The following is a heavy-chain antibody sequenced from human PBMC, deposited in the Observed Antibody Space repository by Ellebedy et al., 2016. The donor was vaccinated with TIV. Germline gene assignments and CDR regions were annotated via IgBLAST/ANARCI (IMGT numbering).Heavy chain of an antibody. Sequence: SETLSLTCTVSGGSISSSSYYWGWIRQPPGKGLEWIGTVYYSGSTYYNPSLKSRVTISIDTSKSQFSLKLNSVTAADTAVYYCARVKDVDIVTTAPLTWFDPWGQGTLVTVSS. J-gene: IGHJ5*02. CDR2: VYYSGST. D-gene: IGHD5-12*01. V-gene: IGHV4-39*07. CDR3: ARVKDVDIVTTAPLTWFDP. CDR1: GGSISSSSYY.